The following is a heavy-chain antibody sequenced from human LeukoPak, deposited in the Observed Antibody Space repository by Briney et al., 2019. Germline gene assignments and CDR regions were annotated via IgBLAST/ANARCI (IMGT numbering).Heavy chain of an antibody. D-gene: IGHD6-13*01. V-gene: IGHV4-59*01. CDR1: GGSISSYY. J-gene: IGHJ4*02. Sequence: SETLSLTCTVSGGSISSYYWSWIRQPPGKGLEWIGYIYYSGSTNYNPSLKSRVTISVDTSKNQFSLELSSVTAADTAVYYCARAFEGIAAALDYWGQGTLVTVSS. CDR3: ARAFEGIAAALDY. CDR2: IYYSGST.